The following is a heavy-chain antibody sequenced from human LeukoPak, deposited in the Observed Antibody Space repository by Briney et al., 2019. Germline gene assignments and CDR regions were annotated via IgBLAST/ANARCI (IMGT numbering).Heavy chain of an antibody. V-gene: IGHV1-69*04. J-gene: IGHJ3*01. CDR1: GGTFSTYG. D-gene: IGHD4-17*01. CDR2: IIPILDIP. CDR3: AADSDGDFAFDF. Sequence: GASVKVSCKASGGTFSTYGISWVGLAPGQGLEWMGRIIPILDIPNYAQNLQGRVTITADKSTSTAYMELNRLRSEDTAVYYCAADSDGDFAFDFWGQGTMVTVSS.